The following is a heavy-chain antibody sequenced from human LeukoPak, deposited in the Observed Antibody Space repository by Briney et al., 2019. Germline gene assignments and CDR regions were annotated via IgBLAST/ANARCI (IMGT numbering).Heavy chain of an antibody. CDR3: ARAGSITGSTNYYYGMDV. J-gene: IGHJ6*02. Sequence: SHTVSLTCTVSGGSISSGAYYWSWIRQHPGKGLEGIGYIYYSGSTYYNPSLKSRFTISVDTSKNQFSLKLSSVTAADTAVYYCARAGSITGSTNYYYGMDVWGQGTTVTVSS. CDR2: IYYSGST. V-gene: IGHV4-31*03. CDR1: GGSISSGAYY. D-gene: IGHD1-7*01.